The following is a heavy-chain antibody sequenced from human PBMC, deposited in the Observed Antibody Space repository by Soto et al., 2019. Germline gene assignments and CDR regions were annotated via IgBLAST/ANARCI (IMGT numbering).Heavy chain of an antibody. D-gene: IGHD1-26*01. CDR1: GYTFTGYD. CDR3: AGEKVGTTGIDF. Sequence: QAQLVQSGAEVKKPGASVKVSCKASGYTFTGYDINWVRQATGQGLEWMGWMNPNSGNTGYAQNFQGRVTMTRDNSITTAYMELTSLRDDESAVYYCAGEKVGTTGIDFWCQGTLVTVSS. V-gene: IGHV1-8*01. CDR2: MNPNSGNT. J-gene: IGHJ4*02.